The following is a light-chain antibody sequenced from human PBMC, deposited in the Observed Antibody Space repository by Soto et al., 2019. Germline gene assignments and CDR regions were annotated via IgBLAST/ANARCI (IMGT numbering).Light chain of an antibody. V-gene: IGKV1-39*01. CDR3: QQSYKVPS. CDR2: ATS. J-gene: IGKJ5*01. Sequence: PLTQSPSSLAASVGDLRHLTFRSSRNVSIYLNWNQHKPWKGPTLLIHATSNVQIGVPSRCSGSGSGTEFTLTISSREPEDFGTYYCQQSYKVPSFGQGTRLEI. CDR1: RNVSIY.